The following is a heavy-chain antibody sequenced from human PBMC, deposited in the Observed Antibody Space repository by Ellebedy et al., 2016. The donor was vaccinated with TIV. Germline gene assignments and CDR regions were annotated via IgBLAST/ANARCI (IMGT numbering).Heavy chain of an antibody. CDR2: ISYGGNDK. J-gene: IGHJ6*02. V-gene: IGHV3-30*01. Sequence: GESLKISCAASGFTFSTYAMHWVRQAPGKGLEWVALISYGGNDKYYADSVKGRFTVSRDNSKNIVYLQINSLRPEDTAVFYCARDEWSYADYHYHGMDVWGQGTTVTVSS. D-gene: IGHD3-16*01. CDR3: ARDEWSYADYHYHGMDV. CDR1: GFTFSTYA.